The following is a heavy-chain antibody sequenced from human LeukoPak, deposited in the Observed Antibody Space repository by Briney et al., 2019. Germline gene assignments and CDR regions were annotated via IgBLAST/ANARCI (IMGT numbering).Heavy chain of an antibody. V-gene: IGHV1-69*04. CDR3: ARGQGQQLVRTSAEYFQH. D-gene: IGHD6-13*01. Sequence: ASVKVSCKASGGTFSSYAISWVRQAPGQGLEWMGRIIPILGIANYAQKFQGRVTITADKFTSTAYMELSSLRSEDTAVYYCARGQGQQLVRTSAEYFQHWGQGTLVTVSS. CDR1: GGTFSSYA. J-gene: IGHJ1*01. CDR2: IIPILGIA.